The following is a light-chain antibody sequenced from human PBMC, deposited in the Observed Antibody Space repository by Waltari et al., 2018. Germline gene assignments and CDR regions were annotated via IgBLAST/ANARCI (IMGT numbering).Light chain of an antibody. CDR1: GGHSGYA. CDR3: QTWASGLYV. J-gene: IGLJ1*01. V-gene: IGLV4-69*01. Sequence: QLVLTQSPSASASPGASVKLTCTLSGGHSGYAIAWHQQHPEKGPRFLMKVTSDGRQDKGDGIPDRFSVSSSGAERYLTISSLQSEDEADYYCQTWASGLYVFGTGTKVTVV. CDR2: VTSDGRQ.